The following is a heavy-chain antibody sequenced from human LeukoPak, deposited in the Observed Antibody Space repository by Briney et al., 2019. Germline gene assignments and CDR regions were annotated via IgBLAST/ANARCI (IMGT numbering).Heavy chain of an antibody. V-gene: IGHV3-23*01. J-gene: IGHJ4*02. Sequence: LAGGSLRLSCAASGFTFSDYAMSWVRQAPGKGLEWVSSISGSGGTTYYADSVKGRFTISRGTFKDTLYLQMSSLRAEDTAVYYCAKDRGGTYSPSHFDTWGQGTLVTVSS. CDR3: AKDRGGTYSPSHFDT. D-gene: IGHD1-26*01. CDR1: GFTFSDYA. CDR2: ISGSGGTT.